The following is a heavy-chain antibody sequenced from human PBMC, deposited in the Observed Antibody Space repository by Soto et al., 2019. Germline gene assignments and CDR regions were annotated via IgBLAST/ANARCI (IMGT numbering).Heavy chain of an antibody. CDR3: ARVLSGSYPNPSLNY. D-gene: IGHD1-26*01. V-gene: IGHV1-3*01. Sequence: ASVKVSCKASGYTFTSYAMHWVRQAPGQRLEWMGWINAGNGNTKYSQKFQGRVTITRDTSASTAYMELSSLRSDDTAVYYCARVLSGSYPNPSLNYWGQGTLVTVSS. CDR1: GYTFTSYA. J-gene: IGHJ4*02. CDR2: INAGNGNT.